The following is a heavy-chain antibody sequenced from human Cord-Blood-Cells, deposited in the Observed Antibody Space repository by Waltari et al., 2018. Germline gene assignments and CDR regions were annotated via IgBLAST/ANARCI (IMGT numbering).Heavy chain of an antibody. CDR2: IWYDGSNK. Sequence: QVQLVESGGGVVQPGRSLRLSCAASGFTFSSHGRHWVRQAPGKGLEWVAVIWYDGSNKYYADSVKGRFTISRDNSKNTLYLQMNSLRAEDTAVYYCARRMRSGNLFDYWGQGTLVTVSS. D-gene: IGHD3-10*01. CDR3: ARRMRSGNLFDY. J-gene: IGHJ4*02. CDR1: GFTFSSHG. V-gene: IGHV3-33*01.